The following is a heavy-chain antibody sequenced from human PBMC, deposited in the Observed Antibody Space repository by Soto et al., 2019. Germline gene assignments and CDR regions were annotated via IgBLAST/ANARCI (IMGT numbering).Heavy chain of an antibody. D-gene: IGHD4-17*01. CDR2: IYSTGGIA. CDR1: GFTFSDYS. J-gene: IGHJ4*02. CDR3: ARVPKGSTVTG. V-gene: IGHV3-48*02. Sequence: EVQLVESGGGLVHPGGSLRLSCAASGFTFSDYSMTWVRQAPGKGLEWVSNIYSTGGIAYYADAVKGRFSVSRDNAKNSLFLQMNSLRDEDTGVYYCARVPKGSTVTGWGQGTLVTVSS.